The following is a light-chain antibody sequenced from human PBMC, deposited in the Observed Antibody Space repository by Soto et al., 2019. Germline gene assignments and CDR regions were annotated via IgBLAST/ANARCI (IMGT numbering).Light chain of an antibody. CDR2: DAS. Sequence: DIQMTQSPSSLSASVGDRVTITCQASQDISNYLNWYQQKPGKAPKLLIYDASNLETGVPSRFSGSGSGKDFTFTISSLQPEYIATYYCQQYDNLRYTFGQGTKLEIK. CDR1: QDISNY. J-gene: IGKJ2*01. V-gene: IGKV1-33*01. CDR3: QQYDNLRYT.